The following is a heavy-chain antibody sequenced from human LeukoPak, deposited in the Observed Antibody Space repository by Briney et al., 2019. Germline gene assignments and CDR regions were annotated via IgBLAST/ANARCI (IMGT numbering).Heavy chain of an antibody. Sequence: GGSVRLSCAASGFTVSTNCMTWVRQAPGKGLEWVSTIYSGGTTYYADSVMGRFTISRHNSRNTLYPQMNSLRAEDTAVYYCARVDTVMTYYFDLWGRGT. CDR2: IYSGGTT. CDR3: ARVDTVMTYYFDL. V-gene: IGHV3-53*04. J-gene: IGHJ4*02. D-gene: IGHD5-18*01. CDR1: GFTVSTNC.